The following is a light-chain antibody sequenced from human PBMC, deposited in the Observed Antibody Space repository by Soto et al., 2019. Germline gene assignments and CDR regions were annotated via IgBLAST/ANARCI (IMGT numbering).Light chain of an antibody. J-gene: IGKJ2*01. CDR1: QSVISDF. V-gene: IGKV3-20*01. Sequence: PWETAYLSCLASQSVISDFLAWYQQKSGQPPRLLIYDASRRATGIPARFSGGGSGTAFTLTISRVEPEDSAVYFCQQTFHSPRTFGQGTRLEIK. CDR2: DAS. CDR3: QQTFHSPRT.